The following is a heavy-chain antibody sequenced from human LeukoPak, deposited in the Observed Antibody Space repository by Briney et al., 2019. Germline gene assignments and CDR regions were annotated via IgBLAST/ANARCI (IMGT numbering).Heavy chain of an antibody. CDR1: GGSISSGGYY. CDR3: ARGSQKRGYYYDSSGYYLDY. CDR2: IYYSGST. V-gene: IGHV4-31*03. Sequence: PSETLSLTCTVSGGSISSGGYYWSWIRQHPGKGLEWIGYIYYSGSTYYNPSLKSRVTISVDTSKNQFSLKLSSVTAADTAVYYCARGSQKRGYYYDSSGYYLDYWGQGTLVTVSS. J-gene: IGHJ4*02. D-gene: IGHD3-22*01.